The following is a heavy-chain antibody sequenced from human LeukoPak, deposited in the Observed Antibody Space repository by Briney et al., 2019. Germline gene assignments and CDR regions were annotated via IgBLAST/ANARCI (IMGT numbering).Heavy chain of an antibody. CDR2: IVGDSSKT. D-gene: IGHD2-2*02. Sequence: GGSLRLSCAISGLTHHDYAMTWVRQAPGKGLEWVSTIVGDSSKTYYADSVKGRFTISRDNSNYMLFLHMNSLRAEDTAIYYCAKQPYNYYYLDVWGKGTPVTVSS. CDR3: AKQPYNYYYLDV. CDR1: GLTHHDYA. J-gene: IGHJ6*03. V-gene: IGHV3-23*01.